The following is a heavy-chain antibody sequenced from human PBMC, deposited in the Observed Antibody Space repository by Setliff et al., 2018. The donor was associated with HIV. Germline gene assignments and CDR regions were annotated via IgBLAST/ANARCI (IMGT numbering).Heavy chain of an antibody. CDR3: ARDSGVATIRKSALDY. V-gene: IGHV3-7*03. J-gene: IGHJ4*02. CDR1: GFTFSDYW. D-gene: IGHD5-12*01. Sequence: GGSLRLSCAASGFTFSDYWMTWVRQAPGKGLEWVANIKQDGSEKYYVDSVKGRFTISRDNAKNSLYLQMNSLRAEDTALYYCARDSGVATIRKSALDYWGQGTLVTVSS. CDR2: IKQDGSEK.